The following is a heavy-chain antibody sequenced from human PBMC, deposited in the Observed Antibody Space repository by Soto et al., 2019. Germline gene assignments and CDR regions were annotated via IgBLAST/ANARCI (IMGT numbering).Heavy chain of an antibody. J-gene: IGHJ4*02. CDR3: ARSRGGPFDY. CDR2: IRSSNSII. V-gene: IGHV3-48*02. CDR1: GFPFCNYS. Sequence: PGGSLRLSCVAFGFPFCNYSMSWVRQAPGKGLEWVSYIRSSNSIIYYADSVKGRFSISRDNAKNSLYLQMNSLRDEDTAVYYCARSRGGPFDYWGQGTLVTVSS. D-gene: IGHD6-25*01.